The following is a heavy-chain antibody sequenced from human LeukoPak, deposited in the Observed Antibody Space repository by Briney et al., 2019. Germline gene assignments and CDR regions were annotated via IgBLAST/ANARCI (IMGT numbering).Heavy chain of an antibody. J-gene: IGHJ4*02. V-gene: IGHV1-69*01. D-gene: IGHD5-18*01. CDR1: GGTFSSYA. Sequence: SVKVSCKASGGTFSSYAISWVRQAPGQGLEWMGGIIPIFGTANYAQEFQGRVTITADESTSTAYMELSSLRSEDTAVYYCARGGRYSYGPVDYWGQGTLVTVSS. CDR3: ARGGRYSYGPVDY. CDR2: IIPIFGTA.